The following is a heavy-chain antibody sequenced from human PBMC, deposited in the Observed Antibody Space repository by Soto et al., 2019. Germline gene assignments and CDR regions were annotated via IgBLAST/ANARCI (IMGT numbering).Heavy chain of an antibody. V-gene: IGHV3-23*01. CDR2: ISGSGGST. CDR3: AKRGAAAGHYYYYYGMDV. D-gene: IGHD6-13*01. J-gene: IGHJ6*02. Sequence: PGGSLRLSCAASGFTFSSYAMSWVRQAPGKGLEWVSAISGSGGSTYYADSVKGRFTISRDNSKNTLYLQMNSLRAEDTAVYCCAKRGAAAGHYYYYYGMDVWGQGTTVTVSS. CDR1: GFTFSSYA.